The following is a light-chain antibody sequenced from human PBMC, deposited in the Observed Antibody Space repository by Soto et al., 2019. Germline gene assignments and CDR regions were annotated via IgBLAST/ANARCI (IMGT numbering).Light chain of an antibody. Sequence: QTVVTQPPSVSGAPGQRVTISCTGSSSNLGTGYDVHWYVQLPGTAPKLLLFDNVNRPSGVPDRFSGSKSGTSASLAITGLRTEDEGDYYCQSYDTSVSVVFGGGTKVTVL. J-gene: IGLJ2*01. CDR1: SSNLGTGYD. CDR3: QSYDTSVSVV. CDR2: DNV. V-gene: IGLV1-40*01.